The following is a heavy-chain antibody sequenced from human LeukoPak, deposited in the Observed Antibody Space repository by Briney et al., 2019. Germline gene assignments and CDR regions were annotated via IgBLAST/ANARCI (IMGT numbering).Heavy chain of an antibody. J-gene: IGHJ4*02. CDR2: VFHTGTA. D-gene: IGHD3-10*01. CDR1: GASISRTTYY. Sequence: SETLSLTCSVSGASISRTTYYWGWIRQPPGKGLEWIGSVFHTGTAYYNPSLRSRVTLSVDTSRNQFSLKMSSVTAADTAVYYCARITMVRGRFDYWGQGTLVTVSS. V-gene: IGHV4-39*01. CDR3: ARITMVRGRFDY.